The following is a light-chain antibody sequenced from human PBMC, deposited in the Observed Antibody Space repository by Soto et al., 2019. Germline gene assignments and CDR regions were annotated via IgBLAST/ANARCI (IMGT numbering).Light chain of an antibody. CDR3: MQALQTPLT. V-gene: IGKV2-28*01. Sequence: EIVMTQSPLSLPVTPGEPASISCTSSQSLLDIDGANYLDWFLQKPGQSPQLLIYLGSHRASGVPDRFSGSGSGTHFTLRISRVEAEDVGIYYCMQALQTPLTFGRGTRLEIQ. J-gene: IGKJ5*01. CDR2: LGS. CDR1: QSLLDIDGANY.